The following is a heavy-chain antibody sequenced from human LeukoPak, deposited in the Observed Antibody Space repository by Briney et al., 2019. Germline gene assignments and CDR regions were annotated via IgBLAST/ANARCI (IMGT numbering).Heavy chain of an antibody. CDR3: ARDRAWFGEIYFDY. J-gene: IGHJ4*02. CDR1: GYTFTSYG. V-gene: IGHV1-18*01. CDR2: ISAYNGNT. Sequence: GASVKVSCKASGYTFTSYGISWVRQAPGQGLEWMGWISAYNGNTNYAQKPQGRVTMTTDTSTSTAYMELSSLASDDTAVYYCARDRAWFGEIYFDYWGQGTLVTVSS. D-gene: IGHD3-10*01.